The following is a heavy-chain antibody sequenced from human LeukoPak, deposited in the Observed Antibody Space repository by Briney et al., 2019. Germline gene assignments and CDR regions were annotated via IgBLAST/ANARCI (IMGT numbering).Heavy chain of an antibody. V-gene: IGHV1-69*05. D-gene: IGHD3-3*01. CDR2: IIPIFGTA. J-gene: IGHJ6*03. CDR3: ATKVPHTNLRFLEWLSDMDV. CDR1: GGTFSSYS. Sequence: GASVKVSCKASGGTFSSYSISWVRQAPGQGLEWMGRIIPIFGTANYAQKFQGRVTITTDESTSTAYMELSSLRSEDTAVYYCATKVPHTNLRFLEWLSDMDVWGKGTTVTVSS.